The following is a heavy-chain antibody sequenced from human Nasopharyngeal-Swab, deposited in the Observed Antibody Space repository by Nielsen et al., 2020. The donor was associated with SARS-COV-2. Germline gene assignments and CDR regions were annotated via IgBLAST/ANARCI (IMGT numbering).Heavy chain of an antibody. CDR2: IYSGGST. V-gene: IGHV3-66*02. CDR1: GFTVSSNY. J-gene: IGHJ6*03. Sequence: GESLKISCAASGFTVSSNYMSWVRQAPGKGLEWVSVIYSGGSTYYADSVKGRFTISRDNSKNTLYLQMNSLRAEDTAVYYCARHGGSGSYYMDVCGKGTTVTVSS. D-gene: IGHD2-15*01. CDR3: ARHGGSGSYYMDV.